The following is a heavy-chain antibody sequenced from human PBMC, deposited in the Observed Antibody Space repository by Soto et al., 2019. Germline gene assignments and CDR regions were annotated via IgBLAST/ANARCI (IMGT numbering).Heavy chain of an antibody. CDR2: ISVSGANT. Sequence: DVQLLDSGGGFVQPGGSLRLSCAASGFTFNNYDMSWVRQAPGKGLEWVSTISVSGANTYYADSVKGRFTISRDDSKNTLYLQMNSLGAEDTAVYYCAKDLGLGVIAGYPHDCWGQGTLVTVSS. D-gene: IGHD3-9*01. V-gene: IGHV3-23*01. CDR1: GFTFNNYD. J-gene: IGHJ4*02. CDR3: AKDLGLGVIAGYPHDC.